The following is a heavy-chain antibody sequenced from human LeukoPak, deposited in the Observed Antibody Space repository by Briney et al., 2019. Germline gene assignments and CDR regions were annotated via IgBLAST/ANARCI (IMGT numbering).Heavy chain of an antibody. D-gene: IGHD3-22*01. CDR2: IYTSGST. Sequence: SETLSLTCTVSGGSISSYYWSWIRQPAGKGLEWIGRIYTSGSTNYNPSLKSRVTMSVDTSKNQFSLKLSSVTAADTAVYYCARSFIDSSGYYYDAFDIWGQGTMVTVSS. CDR3: ARSFIDSSGYYYDAFDI. J-gene: IGHJ3*02. V-gene: IGHV4-4*07. CDR1: GGSISSYY.